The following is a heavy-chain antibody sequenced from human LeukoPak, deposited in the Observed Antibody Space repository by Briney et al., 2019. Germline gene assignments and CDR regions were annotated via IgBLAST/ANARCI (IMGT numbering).Heavy chain of an antibody. J-gene: IGHJ1*01. Sequence: SVKVSCKASGGTFSSYAISWVRQAPGQGLEWMGRIIPILGIANYAQKFQGRVTITADKSTSTAYMELGSLRSEDTAVYYCASGPCSSTSCYRSAEYFQHWGQGTLVTVSS. D-gene: IGHD2-2*02. CDR2: IIPILGIA. CDR3: ASGPCSSTSCYRSAEYFQH. CDR1: GGTFSSYA. V-gene: IGHV1-69*04.